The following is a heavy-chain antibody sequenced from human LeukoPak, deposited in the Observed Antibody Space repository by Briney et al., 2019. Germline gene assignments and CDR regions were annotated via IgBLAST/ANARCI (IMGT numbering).Heavy chain of an antibody. CDR2: IWYDGSDK. J-gene: IGHJ4*02. CDR1: GFTFSNYG. CDR3: ARDGGVTGYDLLDY. D-gene: IGHD5-12*01. V-gene: IGHV3-33*01. Sequence: PGRSLRLSCAASGFTFSNYGMHWVRQAPGKGLEWVAVIWYDGSDKYYADPVKGRFTISRDNSKNTLYLQMNSLRAEDTAVYYCARDGGVTGYDLLDYWGQGTLVTVSS.